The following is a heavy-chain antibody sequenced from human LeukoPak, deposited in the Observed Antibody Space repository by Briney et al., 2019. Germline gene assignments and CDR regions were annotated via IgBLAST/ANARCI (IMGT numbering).Heavy chain of an antibody. Sequence: EASVTVSCKASGYTFTGYYMHWVRQAPGQGLEWMGWINPNSGGTNYAQKFQGRVTMTRDTSISTAYMELSRLRSDDTAVYYCARALKGLWFGELSQYYFDYWGQGTLVTVSS. D-gene: IGHD3-10*01. J-gene: IGHJ4*02. CDR1: GYTFTGYY. V-gene: IGHV1-2*02. CDR3: ARALKGLWFGELSQYYFDY. CDR2: INPNSGGT.